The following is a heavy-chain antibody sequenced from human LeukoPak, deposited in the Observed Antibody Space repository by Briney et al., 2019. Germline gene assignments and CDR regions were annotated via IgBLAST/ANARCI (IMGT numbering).Heavy chain of an antibody. CDR3: ASRSGVPGGFEK. CDR1: GYSITSGYY. Sequence: SETLSLTCAVSGYSITSGYYWFWIRQPPGKGLELIGNIHHSGSTYYKPSLKSRVTISVDTSKDQFSLRLSSVAAADTAVYYGASRSGVPGGFEKWGRGTLVTVSS. V-gene: IGHV4-38-2*01. CDR2: IHHSGST. D-gene: IGHD2-2*01. J-gene: IGHJ4*02.